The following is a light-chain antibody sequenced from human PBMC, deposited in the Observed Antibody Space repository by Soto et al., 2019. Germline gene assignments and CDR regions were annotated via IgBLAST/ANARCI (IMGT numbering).Light chain of an antibody. V-gene: IGLV2-14*01. CDR2: EVS. Sequence: QSALTQPASVSGSPGQSITISCTGSSSDVGVYKYVSWYQQHPGKAPRLIIYEVSNRPSGVSNRFSGSKSGNTASLTISGLQAEDEADYYCSSYASSSSLVFGGGTKVTVL. CDR1: SSDVGVYKY. CDR3: SSYASSSSLV. J-gene: IGLJ3*02.